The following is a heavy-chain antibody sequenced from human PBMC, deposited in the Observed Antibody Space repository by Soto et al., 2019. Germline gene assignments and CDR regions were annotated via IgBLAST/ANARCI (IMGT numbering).Heavy chain of an antibody. V-gene: IGHV4-30-4*01. CDR1: GGSISSGGYY. D-gene: IGHD3-22*01. Sequence: SETLSLTCTVSGGSISSGGYYWSWIRQPPGKGLEWMGYIYYSGSTYYNPSLTSRVTISLDTSKSQFSLTLSSVIAADTAVYYCARASGDSSGYSFDYWGQGTLVTVSS. CDR2: IYYSGST. CDR3: ARASGDSSGYSFDY. J-gene: IGHJ4*02.